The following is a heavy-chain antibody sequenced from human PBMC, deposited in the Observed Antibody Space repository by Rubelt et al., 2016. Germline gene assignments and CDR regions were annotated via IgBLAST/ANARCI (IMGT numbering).Heavy chain of an antibody. Sequence: QLQLQESGPGLVKPSETLSLTCTVSGGSISSSSYYWGWIRQPPGKGLEWIGYIYYSGSTNYNPSLKSRVTISVDTSKNQFSLKLSAVTAADSAVYYCARGQGRDGYIHWGQGTLVTVSS. CDR2: IYYSGST. CDR1: GGSISSSSYY. J-gene: IGHJ4*02. V-gene: IGHV4-61*05. CDR3: ARGQGRDGYIH. D-gene: IGHD5-24*01.